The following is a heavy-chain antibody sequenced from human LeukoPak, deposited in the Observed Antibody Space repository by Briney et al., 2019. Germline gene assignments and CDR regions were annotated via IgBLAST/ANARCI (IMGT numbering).Heavy chain of an antibody. Sequence: AGGSLRLSCAAPGFTFSSYEMNWVRQAPGKGLEWVSYISSSGSTIYYADSVKGRFTISRDNAKNSLYLQMNSLRAEDTAVYYCARSGGSLDYWGQGTLVTVSS. CDR1: GFTFSSYE. J-gene: IGHJ4*02. V-gene: IGHV3-48*03. CDR3: ARSGGSLDY. CDR2: ISSSGSTI. D-gene: IGHD3-10*01.